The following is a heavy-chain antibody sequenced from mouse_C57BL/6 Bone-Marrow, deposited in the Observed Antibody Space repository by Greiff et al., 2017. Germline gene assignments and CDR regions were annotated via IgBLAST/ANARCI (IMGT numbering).Heavy chain of an antibody. CDR3: ARSGVTTDGYYAMDY. CDR1: GYSIPSDY. V-gene: IGHV3-8*01. J-gene: IGHJ4*01. CDR2: ISYSGST. D-gene: IGHD1-1*01. Sequence: EVKLVESGPGLAKPSQSLSLTCSATGYSIPSDYWNWIRQFPGHKLEYMGYISYSGSTYYNQSLKSRISITRDTSKNHYYLQLNSVTTDDTATYYCARSGVTTDGYYAMDYWGQGTSVTVSA.